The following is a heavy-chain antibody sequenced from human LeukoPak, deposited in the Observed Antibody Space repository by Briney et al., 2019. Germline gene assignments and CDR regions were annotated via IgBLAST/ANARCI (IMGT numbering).Heavy chain of an antibody. V-gene: IGHV3-74*01. CDR1: GFTFSSYW. CDR2: INSDGSST. CDR3: ARDTRDGYNLDY. Sequence: GGSLRLSCAASGFTFSSYWMHWVRQAPGKGLVWVSRINSDGSSTSYADSVKGRFTISRDNAKNTPYLQMNSLRAEDTAVYYCARDTRDGYNLDYWGQGTLVTVSS. D-gene: IGHD5-24*01. J-gene: IGHJ4*02.